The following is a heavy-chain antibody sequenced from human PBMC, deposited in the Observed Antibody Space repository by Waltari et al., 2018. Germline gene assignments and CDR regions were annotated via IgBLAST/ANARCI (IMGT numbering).Heavy chain of an antibody. D-gene: IGHD6-6*01. Sequence: QLHLQESGPGLVKPSEPLSLTCSVSSGSINHGDYYWVWVRQPPGTGLEWIGSIYKSDDTSSSGGTNYNPSLKSPFTISVDTSKSQFSLKLNSLTAADTAVYYCARGPRYSRSSLFQSNYNYLMDVWGKGTTVTVSS. CDR3: ARGPRYSRSSLFQSNYNYLMDV. CDR1: SGSINHGDYY. V-gene: IGHV4-39*07. J-gene: IGHJ6*03. CDR2: IYKSDDTSSSGGT.